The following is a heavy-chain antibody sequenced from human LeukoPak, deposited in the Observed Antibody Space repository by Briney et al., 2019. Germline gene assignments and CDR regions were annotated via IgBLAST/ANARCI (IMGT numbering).Heavy chain of an antibody. D-gene: IGHD2-15*01. CDR3: ARGRKPRYCSGGSCYYYYYYMDV. CDR2: MNPNSGNT. V-gene: IGHV1-8*01. CDR1: GYTFTSYD. Sequence: ASVKVSCKASGYTFTSYDNNWVRQATGQGLEWMGWMNPNSGNTGYAQKFQGRVTMTRNTSISTAYMELSSLRSEDTAVYYCARGRKPRYCSGGSCYYYYYYMDVWGKGTTVIVSS. J-gene: IGHJ6*03.